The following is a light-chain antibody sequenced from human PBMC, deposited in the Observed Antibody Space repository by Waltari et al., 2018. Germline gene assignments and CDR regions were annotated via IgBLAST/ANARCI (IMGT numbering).Light chain of an antibody. V-gene: IGKV3-20*01. CDR3: QHYVRLPAT. CDR2: GAS. Sequence: EIVLTQSPATLSLSPGDRATLSCRASQSVSRALAWYQQKPGQAPRLLIYGASGRATGITDRFSGSGSGTDFSLTISRLEPEDFAVYFCQHYVRLPATFGQGTKVEIK. CDR1: QSVSRA. J-gene: IGKJ1*01.